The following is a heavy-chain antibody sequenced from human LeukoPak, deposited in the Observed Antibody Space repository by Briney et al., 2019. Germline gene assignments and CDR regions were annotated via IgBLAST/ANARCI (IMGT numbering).Heavy chain of an antibody. V-gene: IGHV3-23*01. J-gene: IGHJ4*02. D-gene: IGHD1-26*01. CDR3: TTWVGAHFGF. CDR2: IDGPTFRT. Sequence: PGESLRLSCAASGFTFSNYAMHWVRQAPGKGLEWVSTIDGPTFRTHYADSVMGRFTISRDNSKNTPYLQMNSLRAEDTAVYFCTTWVGAHFGFWGQGTLVTVSS. CDR1: GFTFSNYA.